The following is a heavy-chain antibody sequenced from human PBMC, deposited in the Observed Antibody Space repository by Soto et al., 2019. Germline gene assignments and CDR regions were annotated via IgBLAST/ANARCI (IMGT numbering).Heavy chain of an antibody. CDR2: ISPIFGTA. Sequence: QVQLVQSGAEVKKPGSSVKVSCKASGGTFSSYAISWVRQAPGQGLEWMGGISPIFGTANYAQKFQGRVTITADESTSTAYMELSSLRSEDTAVYYCARSLVTTDYYGSGSEFDYWGQGTLVTVSS. V-gene: IGHV1-69*12. D-gene: IGHD3-10*01. J-gene: IGHJ4*02. CDR3: ARSLVTTDYYGSGSEFDY. CDR1: GGTFSSYA.